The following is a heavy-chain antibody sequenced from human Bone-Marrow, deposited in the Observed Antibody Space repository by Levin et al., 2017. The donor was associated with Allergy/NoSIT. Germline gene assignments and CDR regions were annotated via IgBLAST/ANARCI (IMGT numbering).Heavy chain of an antibody. J-gene: IGHJ4*02. CDR1: RFTVTSNY. V-gene: IGHV3-66*01. D-gene: IGHD4-17*01. CDR2: TYTIGTT. CDR3: ARDPDGVYGDPTLPYFDY. Sequence: GESLKISCVASRFTVTSNYMNWVRQAPGKGLEWVSVTYTIGTTYYADSVKGRFSVSRDNSKNTLFLEMNSLRVEDTAVYYCARDPDGVYGDPTLPYFDYWGQGTLVTVSS.